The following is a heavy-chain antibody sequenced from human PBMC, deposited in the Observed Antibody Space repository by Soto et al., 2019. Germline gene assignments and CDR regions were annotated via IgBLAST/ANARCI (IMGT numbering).Heavy chain of an antibody. V-gene: IGHV2-5*02. D-gene: IGHD2-21*02. CDR1: GFSLSTSGVA. CDR2: IYWDDDK. Sequence: QITLKESGPTLVEPTQTLTLTCTFSGFSLSTSGVAVGWIRQPPGKALEWLALIYWDDDKRYSPSMKGRLTITRDTSKNQVVLIMTNMDPEDTATYYCAHRLTATAFDIWGQGTMVTVSS. CDR3: AHRLTATAFDI. J-gene: IGHJ3*02.